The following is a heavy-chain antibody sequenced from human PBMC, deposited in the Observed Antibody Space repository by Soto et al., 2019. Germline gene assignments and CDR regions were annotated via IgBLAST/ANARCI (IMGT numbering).Heavy chain of an antibody. CDR3: ARPGGYCSSTSCYVGAFDI. V-gene: IGHV4-39*01. J-gene: IGHJ3*02. CDR1: GGSISSSSYY. CDR2: IYYSGST. Sequence: QLQLQESGPGLVKPSETLSLTCTVSGGSISSSSYYWGWIRQPPGKGLEWIGSIYYSGSTYYNPSLKSRVTISVDTSKNQFSLKLSSVTAADTAVYYCARPGGYCSSTSCYVGAFDIWGQGTMVTVSS. D-gene: IGHD2-2*01.